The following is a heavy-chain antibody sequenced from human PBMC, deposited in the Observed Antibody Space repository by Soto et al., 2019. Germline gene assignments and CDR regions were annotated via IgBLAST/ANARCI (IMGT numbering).Heavy chain of an antibody. CDR2: IIPILGIA. Sequence: GASVKVSCKASGYTFTSYGISWVRQAPGQGLEWMGRIIPILGIANYAQKFQGRVTITADKSTSTAYMELRSLRSDDTAVYYCARGARLRFGGDSFDIWGQGTMVTVSS. V-gene: IGHV1-69*04. CDR3: ARGARLRFGGDSFDI. J-gene: IGHJ3*02. CDR1: GYTFTSYG. D-gene: IGHD5-12*01.